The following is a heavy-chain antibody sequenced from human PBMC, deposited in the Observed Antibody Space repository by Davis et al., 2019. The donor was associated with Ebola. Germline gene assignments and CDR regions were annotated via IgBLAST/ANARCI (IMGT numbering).Heavy chain of an antibody. CDR3: ARYLGGVSYYYYGMDV. V-gene: IGHV4-30-4*02. CDR1: GGSISSGDYY. D-gene: IGHD3-3*01. Sequence: MPSETLSLTCTVSGGSISSGDYYWSWIRQPPGKGLEWIGYIYYSGSTYYNPSLKSRVTISVDTSKNQFSLKLSSVTAADTAVYYCARYLGGVSYYYYGMDVWGQGTTVTVSS. J-gene: IGHJ6*02. CDR2: IYYSGST.